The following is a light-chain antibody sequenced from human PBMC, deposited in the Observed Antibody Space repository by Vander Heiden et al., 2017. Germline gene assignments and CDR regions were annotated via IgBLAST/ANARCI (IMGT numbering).Light chain of an antibody. CDR1: SSNIGAGYD. CDR2: GNN. J-gene: IGLJ3*02. CDR3: QSYDSSLSAV. V-gene: IGLV1-40*01. Sequence: QSVLPQPPSASGAPGQRVTISCTGSSSNIGAGYDVHWYQQLPGTAPKLLIYGNNNRPSGVPDRFSGSKSGTSASLAIAGLQAEDEADYYCQSYDSSLSAVFGGGTKLTVL.